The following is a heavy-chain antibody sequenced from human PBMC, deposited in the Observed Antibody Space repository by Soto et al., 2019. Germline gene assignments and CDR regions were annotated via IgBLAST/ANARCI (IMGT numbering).Heavy chain of an antibody. V-gene: IGHV4-59*01. CDR2: AYYSGTT. D-gene: IGHD4-17*01. J-gene: IGHJ3*02. CDR1: GGSISSYY. CDR3: ARSWHDYGDTDAFDI. Sequence: SETLSLTCTVSGGSISSYYWNWIRQPPGKGLEWIGYAYYSGTTKYNPSLKSRVTISVDTSKKQLSLSLTSVTAGDTAQYYCARSWHDYGDTDAFDIWGRGTKVTVSS.